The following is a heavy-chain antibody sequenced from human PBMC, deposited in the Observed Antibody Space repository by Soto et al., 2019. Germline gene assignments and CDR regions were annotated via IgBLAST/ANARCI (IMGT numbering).Heavy chain of an antibody. J-gene: IGHJ2*01. CDR2: ILPIFGTA. CDR1: GGTFSSYA. V-gene: IGHV1-69*12. Sequence: QVQLVQSGAEVKKPGSSVKVSCKASGGTFSSYAISWVRQAPGQGLEWMGGILPIFGTANYAQKFQSRVTITADESTSAAYMELSSLRSEVTAVYYCATDTTMVSNWYFDLWGRGTLVTVSS. D-gene: IGHD3-22*01. CDR3: ATDTTMVSNWYFDL.